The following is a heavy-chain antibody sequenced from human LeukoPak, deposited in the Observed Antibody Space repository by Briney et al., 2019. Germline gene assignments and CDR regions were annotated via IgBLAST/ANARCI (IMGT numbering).Heavy chain of an antibody. CDR2: ISGSGGST. CDR3: AKPPIMITFGEVIAPWGY. CDR1: GFTFSNYA. D-gene: IGHD3-16*02. J-gene: IGHJ4*02. Sequence: GGSLRLSCVGSGFTFSNYAMGWVRQAPGEGLEWVSAISGSGGSTYYADSVKGRFTISRDNSKNTQYLQMNSLRAEDTAVYYCAKPPIMITFGEVIAPWGYWGQGTLVTVSS. V-gene: IGHV3-23*01.